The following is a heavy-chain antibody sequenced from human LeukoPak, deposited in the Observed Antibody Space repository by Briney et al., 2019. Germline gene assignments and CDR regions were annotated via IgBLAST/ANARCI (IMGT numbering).Heavy chain of an antibody. Sequence: SQTLSLTCTVSGGSISSGGYYWSWIRQHPGKGLEWIGYIYYSGSTYYNPSLKSRVTISVDTSKNQFSLKLSSVTAADTAVYYCAGRYCSGGSCYFEFDYWGQGTLVTVCS. V-gene: IGHV4-31*03. CDR2: IYYSGST. D-gene: IGHD2-15*01. J-gene: IGHJ4*02. CDR3: AGRYCSGGSCYFEFDY. CDR1: GGSISSGGYY.